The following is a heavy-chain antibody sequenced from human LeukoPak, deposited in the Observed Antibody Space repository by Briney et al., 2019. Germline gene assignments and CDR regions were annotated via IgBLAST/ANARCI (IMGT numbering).Heavy chain of an antibody. CDR2: INLNSGDT. CDR3: ARVTGSIDF. J-gene: IGHJ4*02. D-gene: IGHD1-26*01. CDR1: GYTFTSCD. V-gene: IGHV1-8*01. Sequence: ASVKVSCKASGYTFTSCDINWVRQATGQGLEWMGWINLNSGDTGYAQNFQGRLTMTRDTSINTAYMELSTLRSEDTAFYYCARVTGSIDFWGQGTLVTVSS.